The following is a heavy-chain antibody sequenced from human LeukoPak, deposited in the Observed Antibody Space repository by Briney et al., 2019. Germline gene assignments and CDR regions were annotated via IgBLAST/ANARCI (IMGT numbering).Heavy chain of an antibody. CDR3: AKDQRSYYASGSHYRGGNWFDP. Sequence: PGRSLRLSCAASGFTFSSYAMHWVRQSPGKGLEWVAIISSDGGNKYYTDSVRGRFTISRDNFKNTVYVQMNSLRAEDTAVYYCAKDQRSYYASGSHYRGGNWFDPWGQGTLVTVSS. D-gene: IGHD3-10*01. J-gene: IGHJ5*02. CDR2: ISSDGGNK. V-gene: IGHV3-30*04. CDR1: GFTFSSYA.